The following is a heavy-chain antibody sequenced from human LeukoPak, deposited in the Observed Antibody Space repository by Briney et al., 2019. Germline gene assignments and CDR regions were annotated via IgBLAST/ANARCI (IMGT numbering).Heavy chain of an antibody. V-gene: IGHV1-69*13. J-gene: IGHJ5*02. CDR3: ARDDCSSTSCPVNWFDP. D-gene: IGHD2-2*01. CDR2: IIPIFGTA. CDR1: GGTFSSYA. Sequence: GASVKASCKASGGTFSSYAISWVRQAPGQGLEWMGGIIPIFGTANYAQKFQGRVTITADESTSTAYMELSSLRSEDTAVYYCARDDCSSTSCPVNWFDPWGQGTLVTVSS.